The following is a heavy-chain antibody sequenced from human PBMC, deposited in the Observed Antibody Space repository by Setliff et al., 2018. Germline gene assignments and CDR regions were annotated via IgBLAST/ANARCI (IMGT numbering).Heavy chain of an antibody. J-gene: IGHJ6*02. CDR1: GGSISSSSYY. V-gene: IGHV4-39*07. D-gene: IGHD6-19*01. Sequence: SETLSLTCTVSGGSISSSSYYWGWIRQPPGKGLEWIGSIYYSGSTYYNPSLKSRVTISVDTSKNQFSLKVSSETAADTAVYYCARENRYSSGWYSYYYGMDVWGQGTTVTVSS. CDR3: ARENRYSSGWYSYYYGMDV. CDR2: IYYSGST.